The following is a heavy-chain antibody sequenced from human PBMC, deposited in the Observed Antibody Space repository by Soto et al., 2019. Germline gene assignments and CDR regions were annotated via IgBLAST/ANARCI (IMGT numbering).Heavy chain of an antibody. D-gene: IGHD3-16*01. CDR2: ISPYTGNT. Sequence: QVQLVQSGDEVKKPGASVKVSCKASGYIFVNYGIAWVRQAPRQGLEWMGWISPYTGNTHSASKVQGRLTMTTDTXASTAYMELGSLTSDDTAVYYCVMVDNYVTPTPQDVWGQGTTVTVSS. V-gene: IGHV1-18*01. CDR3: VMVDNYVTPTPQDV. CDR1: GYIFVNYG. J-gene: IGHJ6*02.